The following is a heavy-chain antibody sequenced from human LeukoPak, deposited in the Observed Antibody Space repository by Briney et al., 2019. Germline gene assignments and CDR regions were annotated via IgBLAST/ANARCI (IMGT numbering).Heavy chain of an antibody. CDR3: ARGSHQDYFGSMTYLFDY. J-gene: IGHJ4*02. CDR2: ISHDGRNK. Sequence: PGGSLRLSCAASGFTFSSYTIHWVRQAPGKGLEWVTLISHDGRNKNYADSVKGRFTISRDNSKRTLYLEVNSLRTEDTAVYYCARGSHQDYFGSMTYLFDYWGQGTLVTVSS. V-gene: IGHV3-30*04. CDR1: GFTFSSYT. D-gene: IGHD3-10*01.